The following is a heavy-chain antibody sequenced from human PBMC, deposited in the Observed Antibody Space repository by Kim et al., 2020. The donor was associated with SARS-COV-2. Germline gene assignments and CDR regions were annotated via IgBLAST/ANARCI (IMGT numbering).Heavy chain of an antibody. D-gene: IGHD6-19*01. Sequence: SKTLSLTCTVSGGSISSGTYYWGWIRQPPGKGLEWIGSIYYSGSTYYNPSLKSRVTISVDTSKNQFSLKLSSVTAADTAVYYCGYSSAWYKGSPFDYWGQGTLVTVSS. CDR1: GGSISSGTYY. CDR2: IYYSGST. V-gene: IGHV4-39*01. CDR3: GYSSAWYKGSPFDY. J-gene: IGHJ4*02.